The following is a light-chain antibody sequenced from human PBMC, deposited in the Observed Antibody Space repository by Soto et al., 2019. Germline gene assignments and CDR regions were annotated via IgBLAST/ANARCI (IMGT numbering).Light chain of an antibody. CDR1: QSISSY. CDR2: AAS. V-gene: IGKV1-39*01. CDR3: QQSYSTPRP. Sequence: DIQMTQSPSSLSASVGDRVTITCRASQSISSYLNWYQQKPGKAPKLLIYAASSLQSGVPSRFSGSGSGTDFTLTISSLQPEDFATYYCQQSYSTPRPFGDGNKLEIK. J-gene: IGKJ2*01.